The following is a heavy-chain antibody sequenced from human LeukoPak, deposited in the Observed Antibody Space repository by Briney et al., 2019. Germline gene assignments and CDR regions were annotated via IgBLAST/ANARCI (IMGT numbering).Heavy chain of an antibody. J-gene: IGHJ3*02. CDR2: MSTSGGNT. Sequence: GGSLRLSCAASGFTFSSYVLSWVRQAPGKGLEWVSAMSTSGGNTYYADSVKGRFTISRDNSKNTLYLQMNSPRAEDTPVYYCAKVGFMAIRHHDAFDIWGQGTMVTVSS. CDR1: GFTFSSYV. CDR3: AKVGFMAIRHHDAFDI. D-gene: IGHD3-10*01. V-gene: IGHV3-23*01.